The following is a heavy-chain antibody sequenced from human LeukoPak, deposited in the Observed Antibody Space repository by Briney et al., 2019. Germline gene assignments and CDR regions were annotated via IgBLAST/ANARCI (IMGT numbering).Heavy chain of an antibody. Sequence: GGSLRLSCAASGFTFSNAWMSWVRQAPGKGLEWVGRIKSKTDGGTRDYAAPVKGRFTISRDDSKNTLYLQTNSLKTEDTAVYYCTTDLGYSGYDPLYYYYYYMDVWGKGTTVTVSS. CDR1: GFTFSNAW. CDR3: TTDLGYSGYDPLYYYYYYMDV. D-gene: IGHD5-12*01. CDR2: IKSKTDGGTR. J-gene: IGHJ6*03. V-gene: IGHV3-15*01.